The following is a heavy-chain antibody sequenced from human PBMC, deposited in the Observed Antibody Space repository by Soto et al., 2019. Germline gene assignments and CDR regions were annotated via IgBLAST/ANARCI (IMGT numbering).Heavy chain of an antibody. CDR3: ATYPGGGYGSGSENDDYYYSYGMDV. CDR2: ISAYNGNT. D-gene: IGHD3-10*01. V-gene: IGHV1-18*01. Sequence: QVQLVQSGAEVKKPGASVKVSCKASGYTFTSYGISWVRQAPGQGLEWMGWISAYNGNTNYAQKLQGRVTMTTDTSTSTAYMELRSLRSDDTAVYYCATYPGGGYGSGSENDDYYYSYGMDVWGQGTTVTVSS. CDR1: GYTFTSYG. J-gene: IGHJ6*02.